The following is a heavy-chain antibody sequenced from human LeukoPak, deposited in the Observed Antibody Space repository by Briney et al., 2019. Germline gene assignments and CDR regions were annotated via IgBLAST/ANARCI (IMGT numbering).Heavy chain of an antibody. J-gene: IGHJ4*02. CDR2: IGTAGDT. CDR3: ARAPPYVRGGGIRIDY. CDR1: GFTFSSYD. V-gene: IGHV3-13*01. D-gene: IGHD3-10*01. Sequence: PGGSLRLSCAASGFTFSSYDMHWVRQATGKGLEWVSAIGTAGDTYYPGSVKGRFTISRENAKNSLYLQMNSLRAGDTAVYYCARAPPYVRGGGIRIDYWGQGTLVTVSS.